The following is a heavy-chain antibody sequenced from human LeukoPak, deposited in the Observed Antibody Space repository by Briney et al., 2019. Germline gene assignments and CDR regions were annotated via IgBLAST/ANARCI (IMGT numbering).Heavy chain of an antibody. D-gene: IGHD1/OR15-1a*01. CDR2: IYYSGST. V-gene: IGHV4-59*12. CDR3: ARGHRTYSLDY. J-gene: IGHJ4*02. CDR1: GDSISSYY. Sequence: SETLSLTCTVSGDSISSYYWSWIRQPPGKGLEWIGYIYYSGSTSYNPSLKSRVTISVDTSKNQFSLKLSSVTAADTAVYYCARGHRTYSLDYWGQGTLVTVSS.